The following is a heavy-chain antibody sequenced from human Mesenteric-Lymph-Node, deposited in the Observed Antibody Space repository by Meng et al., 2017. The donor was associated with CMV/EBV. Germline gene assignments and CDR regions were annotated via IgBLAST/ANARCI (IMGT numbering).Heavy chain of an antibody. D-gene: IGHD4-23*01. Sequence: ETLSLTCTVSGGSVSSGSYYWSWIRQPPGKGLEWIGYIFYSGSTNYNPSLKSRVTISVDTSKNQISLKLSSVTAADSAVYYCAGDPYDGNYGYYFDYWGQGTLVTVSS. CDR1: GGSVSSGSYY. V-gene: IGHV4-61*01. J-gene: IGHJ4*02. CDR3: AGDPYDGNYGYYFDY. CDR2: IFYSGST.